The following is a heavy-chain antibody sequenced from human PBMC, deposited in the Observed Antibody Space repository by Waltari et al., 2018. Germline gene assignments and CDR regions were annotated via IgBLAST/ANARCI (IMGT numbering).Heavy chain of an antibody. V-gene: IGHV3-23*03. CDR3: AKGYSSGWYVDY. Sequence: TFSSYAMSWVRQAPGKGLEWVSVIYSGGSTYYADSVKGRFTISRDNSKNTLYLQMNSLRAVDTAVYYCAKGYSSGWYVDYWGQGTLVTVSS. J-gene: IGHJ4*02. D-gene: IGHD6-19*01. CDR1: TFSSYA. CDR2: IYSGGST.